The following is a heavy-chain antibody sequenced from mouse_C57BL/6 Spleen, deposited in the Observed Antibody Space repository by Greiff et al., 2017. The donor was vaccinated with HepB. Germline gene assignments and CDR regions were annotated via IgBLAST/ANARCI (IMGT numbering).Heavy chain of an antibody. J-gene: IGHJ2*01. V-gene: IGHV1-15*01. CDR1: GYTFTDYE. Sequence: VKVVESGAELVRPGASVTLSCKASGYTFTDYEMHWVKQTPVHGLEWIGAIDPETGGTAYNQKFKGKAILTADKSSSTAYMELRSLTSEDSAVYYCTRSDPFGYWGQGTTLTVSS. CDR2: IDPETGGT. CDR3: TRSDPFGY.